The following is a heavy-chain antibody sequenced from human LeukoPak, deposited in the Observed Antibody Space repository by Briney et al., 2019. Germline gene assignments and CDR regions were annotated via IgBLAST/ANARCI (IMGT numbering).Heavy chain of an antibody. V-gene: IGHV3-53*01. CDR3: ARPRLGTSDAFDI. CDR2: IYSGGST. D-gene: IGHD1-1*01. Sequence: PGGSLRLSCAASGFTFSSDWMHWVRQAPGKGLEWVSVIYSGGSTYYADSVKGRFTISRDNSKNTLYLQMNSLRAEDTAVYYCARPRLGTSDAFDIWGQGTMVTVSS. CDR1: GFTFSSDW. J-gene: IGHJ3*02.